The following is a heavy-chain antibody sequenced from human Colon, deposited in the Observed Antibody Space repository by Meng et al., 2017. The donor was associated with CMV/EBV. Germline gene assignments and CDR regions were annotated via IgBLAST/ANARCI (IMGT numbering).Heavy chain of an antibody. J-gene: IGHJ4*02. CDR3: ANLCSGESCFDC. V-gene: IGHV3-30*18. Sequence: SCGCFGFTFQRYGSRWGRQPPGKGLGWVAVISYDGSKEYYADSVKGRFTISRDNSKNTAYLQMNSLRAEDTAVYYCANLCSGESCFDCWGQGTLVTVSS. D-gene: IGHD6-25*01. CDR2: ISYDGSKE. CDR1: GFTFQRYG.